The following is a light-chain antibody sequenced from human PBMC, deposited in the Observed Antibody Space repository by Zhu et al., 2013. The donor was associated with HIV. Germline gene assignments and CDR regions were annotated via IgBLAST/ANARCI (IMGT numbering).Light chain of an antibody. J-gene: IGLJ2*01. CDR2: DDH. V-gene: IGLV6-57*04. CDR1: SGSIASNY. CDR3: QSYDNSDHVI. Sequence: NFMLTQPHSLSESPGKTVTISCTRGSGSIASNYVQWYQQRPGSVPTTVIYDDHQRPSGVPDRFSGSIDRSSNSASLTISGLQIEDEADYYCQSYDNSDHVIFGGGTKLTVL.